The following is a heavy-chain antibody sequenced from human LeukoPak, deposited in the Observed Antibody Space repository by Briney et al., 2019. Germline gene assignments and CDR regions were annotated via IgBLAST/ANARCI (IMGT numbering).Heavy chain of an antibody. CDR2: MNPNSGNT. Sequence: ASVKVSCKASGYTFTSYDINWVRQATGQGLEWMGWMNPNSGNTGYAQKFQGRVTMTRNTSISTAYMELSSLRSEDTAVYYCASRWIYCSSTSCYTGYYGMDVWGQGTTVTVSS. CDR3: ASRWIYCSSTSCYTGYYGMDV. J-gene: IGHJ6*02. V-gene: IGHV1-8*01. CDR1: GYTFTSYD. D-gene: IGHD2-2*02.